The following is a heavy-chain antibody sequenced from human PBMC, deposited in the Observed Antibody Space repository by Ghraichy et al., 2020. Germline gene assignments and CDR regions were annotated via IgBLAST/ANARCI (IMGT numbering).Heavy chain of an antibody. CDR2: IYYSGST. J-gene: IGHJ4*02. Sequence: SETLSLTCTVSGGSISSYYWSWIRQPPGKGLEWIGYIYYSGSTNYNPSLKSRVTISVDTSKNQFSLKLSSVTAADTAVYYCARHRLTAAAGKFDYWGQGTLVTVSS. CDR3: ARHRLTAAAGKFDY. V-gene: IGHV4-59*08. CDR1: GGSISSYY. D-gene: IGHD6-13*01.